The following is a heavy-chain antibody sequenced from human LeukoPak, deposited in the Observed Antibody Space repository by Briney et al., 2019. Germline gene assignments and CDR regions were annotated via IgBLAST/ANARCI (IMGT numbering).Heavy chain of an antibody. CDR2: IYYSGST. J-gene: IGHJ5*01. CDR1: GGSISSSSYY. Sequence: PSETLSLTCTVSGGSISSSSYYWGWIRQPPGKGLEWIGSIYYSGSTYYNPSLKSRISMSVDTSKRQFSLNLMSVTGADTAIYYCARGKVTATGNWFDSWGQGTLVAVSS. CDR3: ARGKVTATGNWFDS. D-gene: IGHD4-17*01. V-gene: IGHV4-39*07.